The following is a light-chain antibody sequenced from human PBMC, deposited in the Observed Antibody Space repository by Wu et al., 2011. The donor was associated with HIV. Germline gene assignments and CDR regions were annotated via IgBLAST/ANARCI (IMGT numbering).Light chain of an antibody. J-gene: IGKJ1*01. CDR2: AVS. Sequence: ALQMTQSPSSLSASVGDRVTITCRASQGIRDDLGWYQQKPGKAPKLLISAVSRLQSGVPSRFSGSGSGKEFTLTVTSLQPEDFATYYCLQYYSYPRTFGQGTKVEMK. CDR1: QGIRDD. V-gene: IGKV1-6*01. CDR3: LQYYSYPRT.